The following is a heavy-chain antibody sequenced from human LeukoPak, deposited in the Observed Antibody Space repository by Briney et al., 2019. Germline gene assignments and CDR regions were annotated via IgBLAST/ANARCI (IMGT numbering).Heavy chain of an antibody. CDR1: DGSISSSSYY. CDR2: IYYGSVFYSVST. J-gene: IGHJ5*02. V-gene: IGHV4-39*07. CDR3: ARGGYCSSTSCYNGGENWFDP. D-gene: IGHD2-2*02. Sequence: SGTLSLTCTVSDGSISSSSYYWGWIRQPPGKGLEWIGSIYYGSVFYSVSTYYNPSLKSRVTMSGDTSKNQFSLKLSSVTAADTAVYYCARGGYCSSTSCYNGGENWFDPWGQGTLVTVSS.